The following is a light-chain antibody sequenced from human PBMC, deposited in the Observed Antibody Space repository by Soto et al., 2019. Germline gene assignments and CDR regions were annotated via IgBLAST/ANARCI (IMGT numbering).Light chain of an antibody. CDR1: ESITSN. J-gene: IGKJ5*01. CDR3: QQYTIWPIT. Sequence: EIVMTQSPATLSVSPGERATLSCRASESITSNLAWYQQKPCQAPRLLIYGASIRATDFPARFSGSGYWTDFTLTISSLQSEDFAVYYCQQYTIWPITFGQGTRLEIK. CDR2: GAS. V-gene: IGKV3D-15*01.